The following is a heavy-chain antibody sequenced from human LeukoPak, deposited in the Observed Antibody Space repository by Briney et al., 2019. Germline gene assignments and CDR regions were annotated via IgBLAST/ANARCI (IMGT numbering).Heavy chain of an antibody. CDR1: GDSISSYY. J-gene: IGHJ4*02. CDR2: IYYTGSS. Sequence: SETLCLTCTVSGDSISSYYWSWIRQPPGKGLEWIGYIYYTGSSNYNPSLKSRVTISIDTSKNHFSLRLSSVTAADTAVYYCARGLTMLDYWGQGSVDTVSS. V-gene: IGHV4-59*01. D-gene: IGHD3-10*01. CDR3: ARGLTMLDY.